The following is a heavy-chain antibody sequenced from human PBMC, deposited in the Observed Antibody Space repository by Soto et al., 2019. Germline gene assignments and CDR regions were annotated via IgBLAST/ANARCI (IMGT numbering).Heavy chain of an antibody. D-gene: IGHD3-22*01. V-gene: IGHV4-59*01. CDR1: GGSIISYY. Sequence: PLEIRSLTGAVSGGSIISYYWIWIRQPPGKGLEWSGYIYYSGSTNYNPSLKSRVTISVDPSKNQFSLKLSSVTAADTAVYYCATVSRLYYYDSRSSFDYWGPGTLVTVPS. CDR3: ATVSRLYYYDSRSSFDY. J-gene: IGHJ4*02. CDR2: IYYSGST.